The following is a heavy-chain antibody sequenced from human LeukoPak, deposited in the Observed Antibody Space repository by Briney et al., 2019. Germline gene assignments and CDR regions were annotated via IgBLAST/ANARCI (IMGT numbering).Heavy chain of an antibody. CDR3: ARDSFSDYYYYMDV. CDR1: GFTFSTYE. J-gene: IGHJ6*03. D-gene: IGHD3-3*02. V-gene: IGHV3-48*03. CDR2: ISRGGNFI. Sequence: SGGSLRLSCAASGFTFSTYEMHWVRQAPGKGLEWVSYISRGGNFIYYADSVKGRFTISRDDAKNSLFLQMNSLGGEDTAVYYCARDSFSDYYYYMDVWGKGTTVTVSS.